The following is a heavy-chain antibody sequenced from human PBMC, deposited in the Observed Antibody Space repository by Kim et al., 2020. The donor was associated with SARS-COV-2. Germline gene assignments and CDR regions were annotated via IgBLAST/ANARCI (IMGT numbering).Heavy chain of an antibody. D-gene: IGHD3-10*01. V-gene: IGHV3-15*01. CDR3: TTDRYYYGSGPTFYY. Sequence: GGSLRLSCAASGFTFSNAWMSWVRQAPGKGLEWVGRIKSKTDGGTTVYAAPVKGRFTISRDDSKHTLYLQMNSLKTEDTSVYYCTTDRYYYGSGPTFYYWGQRGLAAHSS. CDR2: IKSKTDGGTT. J-gene: IGHJ4*02. CDR1: GFTFSNAW.